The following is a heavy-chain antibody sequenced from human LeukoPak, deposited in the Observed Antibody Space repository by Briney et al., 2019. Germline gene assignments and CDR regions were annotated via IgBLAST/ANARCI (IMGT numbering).Heavy chain of an antibody. J-gene: IGHJ4*02. CDR2: ISSSGSTI. D-gene: IGHD1-14*01. CDR3: ARDSRPGEPPFDY. CDR1: GFTFNTYG. Sequence: SGGSLRLSCAASGFTFNTYGMHWVRQAPGKGPEWVSYISSSGSTIYYADSVKGRFTISRDNAKNSLYLQMNSLRAEDTAVYYCARDSRPGEPPFDYWGQGTMVTVSS. V-gene: IGHV3-48*04.